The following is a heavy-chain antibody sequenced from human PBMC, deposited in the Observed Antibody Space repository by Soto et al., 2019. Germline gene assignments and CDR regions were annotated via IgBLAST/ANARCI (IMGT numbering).Heavy chain of an antibody. CDR2: INPGNDNT. CDR3: ARGEKWMVTYGYFDY. V-gene: IGHV1-3*01. D-gene: IGHD6-19*01. J-gene: IGHJ4*02. Sequence: ASVKVSCKASGYTFTSYTICWVRQAPGQSLEWMGWINPGNDNTEYSQKFQGRVTITRDTSATTAYLELSSLRSEDTAVYYCARGEKWMVTYGYFDYWGQGTLVTVSS. CDR1: GYTFTSYT.